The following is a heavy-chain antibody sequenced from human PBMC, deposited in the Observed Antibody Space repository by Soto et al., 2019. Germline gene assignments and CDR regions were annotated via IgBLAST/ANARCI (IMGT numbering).Heavy chain of an antibody. D-gene: IGHD6-13*01. J-gene: IGHJ6*02. CDR2: IYYSGST. V-gene: IGHV4-61*05. Sequence: PSETLSLTCAVSGGSIGSGGYSWGWIRQPPGKGLEWIGYIYYSGSTNYNPSLKSRVTISVDTSKNQFSLKLISVTAADTAVYYCRRSSRYSTDVWGQGTTVTVSS. CDR1: GGSIGSGGYS. CDR3: RRSSRYSTDV.